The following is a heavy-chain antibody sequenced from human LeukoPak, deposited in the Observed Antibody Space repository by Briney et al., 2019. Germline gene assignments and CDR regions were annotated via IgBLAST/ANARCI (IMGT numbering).Heavy chain of an antibody. V-gene: IGHV1-18*01. J-gene: IGHJ4*02. CDR3: ARKGGTGQ. CDR1: AYTFTIYG. D-gene: IGHD1-14*01. CDR2: ISAYNGNT. Sequence: GASVKVSCKGSAYTFTIYGIAWVRHAPGQGLEWMGWISAYNGNTNYAQKLQGRVTMTTDTSTSTAYMELRSLRSDDSAVYSFARKGGTGQWGQGTLVTVSS.